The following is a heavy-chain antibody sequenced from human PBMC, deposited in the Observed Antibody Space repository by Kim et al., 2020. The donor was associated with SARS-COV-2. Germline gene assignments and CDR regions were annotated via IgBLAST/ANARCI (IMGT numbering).Heavy chain of an antibody. D-gene: IGHD3-22*01. CDR3: ARDSYYDSSGYGAYYGMDV. CDR1: GGSISSYY. Sequence: SETLSLTCTVSGGSISSYYWSWIRQPPGKGLEWIGYIYYSGSTNYNPSLKSRVTISVDTSKNQFSLKLSSVTAADTAVYYCARDSYYDSSGYGAYYGMDVWGQGTTVTVSS. V-gene: IGHV4-59*01. J-gene: IGHJ6*02. CDR2: IYYSGST.